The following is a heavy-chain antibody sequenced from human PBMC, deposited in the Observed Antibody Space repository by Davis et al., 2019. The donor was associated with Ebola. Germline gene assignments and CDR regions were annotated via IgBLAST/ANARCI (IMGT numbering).Heavy chain of an antibody. CDR3: ARDSFYDYVWGNPIDY. V-gene: IGHV3-48*03. CDR2: ISSSGSTI. D-gene: IGHD3-16*01. J-gene: IGHJ4*02. Sequence: GESLKISCAASGFTFSSYEMNWVRQAPGKGLEWVSYISSSGSTIYYADSVKGRFTISRNNAKNSLYLQMNSLRAEDTAVYYCARDSFYDYVWGNPIDYWGQGTLVTVSS. CDR1: GFTFSSYE.